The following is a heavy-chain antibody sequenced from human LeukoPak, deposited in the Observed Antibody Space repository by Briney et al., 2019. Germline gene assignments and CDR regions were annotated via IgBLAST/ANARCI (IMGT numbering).Heavy chain of an antibody. CDR3: PITLAAPHHDYSGMAA. CDR2: INPSGGST. D-gene: IGHD2-15*01. Sequence: ASVKVSCKASGHTFTSYYMHWGRQAPGQGPEGMGMINPSGGSTSYAQKFQGRVTMTRDTSTSTVYMELSSLRSEDTAVYYCPITLAAPHHDYSGMAAWGKGTTVTASS. V-gene: IGHV1-46*01. J-gene: IGHJ6*04. CDR1: GHTFTSYY.